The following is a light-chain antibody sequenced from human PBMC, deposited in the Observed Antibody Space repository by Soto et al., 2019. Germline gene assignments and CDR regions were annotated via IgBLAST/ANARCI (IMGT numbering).Light chain of an antibody. J-gene: IGLJ6*01. CDR3: CSNAGTNTF. CDR1: SSDVGGYNY. Sequence: QSALTQPRSVSGSPGQSVTISCTGTSSDVGGYNYVSWYQQHPGKAPKLMIYDVNRRPSGVPDRFSGSKSGNTASLTISGLQADDEADYYCCSNAGTNTFFGSGTKLTVL. V-gene: IGLV2-11*01. CDR2: DVN.